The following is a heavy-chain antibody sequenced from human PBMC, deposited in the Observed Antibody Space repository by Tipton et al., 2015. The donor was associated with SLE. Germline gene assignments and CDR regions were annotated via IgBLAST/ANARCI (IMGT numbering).Heavy chain of an antibody. D-gene: IGHD5-18*01. CDR2: IHSHGTT. CDR1: GGSITSPNYY. Sequence: TLSLTCSVSGGSITSPNYYWNWIRQPAGKGLQWIGRIHSHGTTDYNLSLKSRVTLSLDTSKNHFSLKLSSVTAADTAVYFCARDRDSYGHFDYWGRGTLVAVSS. CDR3: ARDRDSYGHFDY. J-gene: IGHJ4*02. V-gene: IGHV4-61*02.